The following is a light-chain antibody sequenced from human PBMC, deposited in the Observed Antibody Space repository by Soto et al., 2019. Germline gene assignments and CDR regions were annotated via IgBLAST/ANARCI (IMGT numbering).Light chain of an antibody. Sequence: SYELTQPPSVSVAPGQTAVITCGGTNIGSKSVHWYQQKPGQAPVLVLYDDSARPSGIPERFSGSKSGTSASLAITGLQAEDEADYYCQSYDSGLSVWVFGGGTKLTVL. CDR2: DDS. J-gene: IGLJ3*02. CDR1: NIGSKS. CDR3: QSYDSGLSVWV. V-gene: IGLV3-21*02.